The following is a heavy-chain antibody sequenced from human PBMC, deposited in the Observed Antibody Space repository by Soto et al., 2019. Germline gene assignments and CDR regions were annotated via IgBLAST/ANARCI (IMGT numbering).Heavy chain of an antibody. V-gene: IGHV4-59*01. J-gene: IGHJ4*02. CDR3: ARDQGGPFDS. CDR2: IYYSGSS. CDR1: GVSFSTYY. Sequence: QVQLQESGPGLVKPSETLSLTCTVSGVSFSTYYWSWIRQAPGKGLEWIGYIYYSGSSNYNPSLRSRVTMSVDTSKYQLSLKLSSVTAADTAVYYCARDQGGPFDSWGLGPLVAVSS. D-gene: IGHD2-15*01.